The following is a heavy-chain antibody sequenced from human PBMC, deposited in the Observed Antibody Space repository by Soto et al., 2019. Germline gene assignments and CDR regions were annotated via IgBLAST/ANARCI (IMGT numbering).Heavy chain of an antibody. CDR3: ARDMAGIAAAEMDY. CDR2: ISYDGSNK. D-gene: IGHD6-13*01. Sequence: QVQLVESGGGVVQPGRSLRLSCAASGFTFSSYAMHWVRQAAGKGLEWVAVISYDGSNKYYADSVNGRFNISRDNSKNALYLQMNSLRAEDTAVYYCARDMAGIAAAEMDYWGQGTLDTVSS. V-gene: IGHV3-30-3*01. J-gene: IGHJ4*02. CDR1: GFTFSSYA.